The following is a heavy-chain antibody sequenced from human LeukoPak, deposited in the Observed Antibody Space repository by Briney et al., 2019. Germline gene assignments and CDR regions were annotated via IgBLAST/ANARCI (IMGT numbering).Heavy chain of an antibody. CDR1: GFTFSSYS. J-gene: IGHJ6*04. CDR3: ARGGGSGSYKAYLTDV. Sequence: PGGSLRLSCAASGFTFSSYSMNWVRQAPGKGLEWIGRIYYSGSTYYNPSLKSRVTISVDTSKNQFSLKLSSVTAADTAVYYCARGGGSGSYKAYLTDVWGKGTTVTVSS. D-gene: IGHD3-10*01. CDR2: IYYSGST. V-gene: IGHV4-39*07.